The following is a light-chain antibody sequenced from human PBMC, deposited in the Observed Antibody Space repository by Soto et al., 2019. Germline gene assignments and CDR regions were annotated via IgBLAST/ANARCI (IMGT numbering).Light chain of an antibody. Sequence: AIQLTQSPSSLSASVGDSVTITCRASQGIRSALAWYQQKPGKPPNLLISDSSILGSGVPSRFSGSASGTDFTLTISSLHPEDFATYFCQQFNSYPHTFGGGTKVEIK. CDR3: QQFNSYPHT. V-gene: IGKV1-13*02. J-gene: IGKJ4*01. CDR2: DSS. CDR1: QGIRSA.